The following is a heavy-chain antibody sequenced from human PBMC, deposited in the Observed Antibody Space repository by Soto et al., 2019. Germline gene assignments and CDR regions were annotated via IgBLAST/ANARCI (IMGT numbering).Heavy chain of an antibody. J-gene: IGHJ4*02. D-gene: IGHD3-22*01. Sequence: EVQLLESGGGLVQPGGSLRLSCAASGFRFNSFAMSWVRQAPGKGLEWVSAISGDGYSTYYADSVKVRFTVSRDNSNNPHYLQMDSLRAEDTAVYYCAKSSGYYDSRARFDYWGQGSLVTVSS. V-gene: IGHV3-23*01. CDR2: ISGDGYST. CDR1: GFRFNSFA. CDR3: AKSSGYYDSRARFDY.